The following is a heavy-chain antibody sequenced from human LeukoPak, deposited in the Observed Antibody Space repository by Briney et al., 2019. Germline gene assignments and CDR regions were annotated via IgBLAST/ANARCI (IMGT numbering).Heavy chain of an antibody. D-gene: IGHD3-10*01. V-gene: IGHV4-34*01. J-gene: IGHJ4*02. CDR1: GGSFSGYY. Sequence: KPSETLSLTCAVYGGSFSGYYWSWIRQPPGKGLEWIGEINHSGSTNYNLSLKSRVTISVDTSKNQFSLKLSSVTAADTAVYYCARALFGRYYGSVDYWGQGTLVTVSS. CDR3: ARALFGRYYGSVDY. CDR2: INHSGST.